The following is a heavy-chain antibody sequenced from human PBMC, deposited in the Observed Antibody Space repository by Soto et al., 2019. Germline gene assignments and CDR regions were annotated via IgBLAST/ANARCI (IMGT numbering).Heavy chain of an antibody. CDR2: IYYTGST. V-gene: IGHV4-30-4*01. J-gene: IGHJ4*02. Sequence: QVQLQESGPGLVKPSQTLSLTCTVSGGSISSGDYYWSWIRQPPGKGLEWIGYIYYTGSTYYNPSLKSRVTISGDTSKNQFSLKLNSVTAADTAVYYCARGGGPGGGYTFLYWGQGTLVTVSS. CDR3: ARGGGPGGGYTFLY. D-gene: IGHD5-18*01. CDR1: GGSISSGDYY.